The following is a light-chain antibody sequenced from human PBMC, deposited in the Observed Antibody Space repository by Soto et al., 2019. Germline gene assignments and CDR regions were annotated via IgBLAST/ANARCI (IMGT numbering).Light chain of an antibody. CDR1: SSNIGAGYN. CDR3: QSYDSSLSGFVV. V-gene: IGLV1-40*01. J-gene: IGLJ2*01. Sequence: QSVLTQPPSVSGAPGQRVTISCTGSSSNIGAGYNVHWCQQLPGTAPKLLIYGNSNRPSGVPDRFSGSKSGTAASLAITGLQVEDEDDYYCQSYDSSLSGFVVFGGGTKLTVL. CDR2: GNS.